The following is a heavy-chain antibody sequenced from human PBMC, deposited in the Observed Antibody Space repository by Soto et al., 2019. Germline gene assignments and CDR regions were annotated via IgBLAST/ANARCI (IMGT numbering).Heavy chain of an antibody. V-gene: IGHV1-18*04. Sequence: QAQLVQSGAEVKKSGASVRVSCKASGYTLTNYGVTWVRQAPGQGLEWLGRVTPYKADTNSAQNLQGRVTMATDTSTNTAYLELRSLRSDDTADYFCATDGPSNSGNLYAFDIWGPGTMVTVSA. CDR3: ATDGPSNSGNLYAFDI. D-gene: IGHD5-12*01. J-gene: IGHJ3*02. CDR1: GYTLTNYG. CDR2: VTPYKADT.